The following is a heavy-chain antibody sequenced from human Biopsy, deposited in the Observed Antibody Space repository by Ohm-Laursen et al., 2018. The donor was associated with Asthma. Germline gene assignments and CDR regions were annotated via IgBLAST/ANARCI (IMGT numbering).Heavy chain of an antibody. CDR1: SGSGGYMRSGNYY. V-gene: IGHV4-39*01. Sequence: TLSLTCSLSSGSGGYMRSGNYYWGWIRQPPGKGLEWIGSIYYSGTTYYNPSLESGVTVSADTTKNQFSLKLTSGTAADTAVYYCVRGSSSWHHGPFHYYYGLDVWGQGTTATVSS. CDR3: VRGSSSWHHGPFHYYYGLDV. CDR2: IYYSGTT. D-gene: IGHD6-13*01. J-gene: IGHJ6*02.